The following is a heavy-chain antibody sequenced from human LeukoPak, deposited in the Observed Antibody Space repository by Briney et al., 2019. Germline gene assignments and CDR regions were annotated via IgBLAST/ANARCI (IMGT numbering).Heavy chain of an antibody. CDR2: ISSSSSYI. J-gene: IGHJ4*02. D-gene: IGHD5-24*01. CDR3: ARLEMATIPGDY. Sequence: GGSLRLSCAASGFTFSSYSMNWVRQAPGKGLEWVSSISSSSSYIYYADSVKGRFTISRDNAKNSLYLQMNSLRAEDTAVYYCARLEMATIPGDYWGQGTLVTVSS. V-gene: IGHV3-21*01. CDR1: GFTFSSYS.